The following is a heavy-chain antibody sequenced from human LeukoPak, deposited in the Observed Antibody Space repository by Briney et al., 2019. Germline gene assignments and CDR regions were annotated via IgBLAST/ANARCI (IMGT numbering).Heavy chain of an antibody. CDR1: GGTFSSYA. CDR3: ARDVGSGSTFDY. Sequence: SVKVSCKASGGTFSSYAISWVRQAPGQGLEWMGGIIPIFGTANYAQKFQGRVTITADESTSTAYMELSSLRSEDTAVYYCARDVGSGSTFDYWGQGTLVTVSS. V-gene: IGHV1-69*13. CDR2: IIPIFGTA. D-gene: IGHD3-10*01. J-gene: IGHJ4*02.